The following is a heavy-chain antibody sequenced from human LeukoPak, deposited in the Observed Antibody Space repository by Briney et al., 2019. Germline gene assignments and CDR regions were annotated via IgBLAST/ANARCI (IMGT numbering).Heavy chain of an antibody. CDR3: ASGIYSSGWYSQAAFDI. V-gene: IGHV4-61*08. J-gene: IGHJ3*02. CDR1: GGSISSGGYY. Sequence: SQTLSLTCAVSGGSISSGGYYWSWIRQPPGKGLEWIGYIYYSGSTNYNPSLKSRVTISVDTSKNQFSLKLSSVTVADTAVYYCASGIYSSGWYSQAAFDIWGQGTMVTVSS. D-gene: IGHD6-19*01. CDR2: IYYSGST.